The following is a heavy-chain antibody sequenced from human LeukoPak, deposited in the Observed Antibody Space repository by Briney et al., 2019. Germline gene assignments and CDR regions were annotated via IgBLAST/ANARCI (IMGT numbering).Heavy chain of an antibody. CDR1: RFTFSDYY. V-gene: IGHV3-11*04. CDR3: AKEEWSRGYFDY. J-gene: IGHJ4*02. CDR2: ISSSGSTI. D-gene: IGHD3-3*01. Sequence: GGSLRLSCAASRFTFSDYYMNWIRQAPGKGLEWVSCISSSGSTIYYADSVKGRFTISRDNAKNSLYLQMNSLRAEDTAVYYCAKEEWSRGYFDYWGQGTLVTVSS.